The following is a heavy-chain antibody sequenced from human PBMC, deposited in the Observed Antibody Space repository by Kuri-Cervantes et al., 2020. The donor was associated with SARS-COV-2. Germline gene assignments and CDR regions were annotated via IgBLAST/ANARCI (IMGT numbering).Heavy chain of an antibody. CDR1: GFTFSSYG. V-gene: IGHV3-7*01. CDR2: IKQDGSEK. Sequence: ETLSLTCAASGFTFSSYGMHWVRQAPGKGLEWVANIKQDGSEKYYVDSVKGRFTISRDNAKNSLYLQMNSLRAEDTAVYYCARDRAYSSSEYNWFDPWGQGTLVTVSS. J-gene: IGHJ5*02. CDR3: ARDRAYSSSEYNWFDP. D-gene: IGHD6-6*01.